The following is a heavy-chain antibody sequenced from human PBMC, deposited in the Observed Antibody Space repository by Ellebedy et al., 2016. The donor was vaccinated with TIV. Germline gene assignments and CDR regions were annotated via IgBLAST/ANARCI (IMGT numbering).Heavy chain of an antibody. J-gene: IGHJ6*02. CDR2: INPNSGGT. CDR1: GYTFTGYY. V-gene: IGHV1-2*04. CDR3: ARGDADPYYYYYGMDV. Sequence: ASVKVSXXASGYTFTGYYMHWVRQAPGQGLEWMGWINPNSGGTNYAQKFQGWVTMTRDTSISTAYMELSRLRSDDTAVYYCARGDADPYYYYYGMDVWGQGTTVTVSS.